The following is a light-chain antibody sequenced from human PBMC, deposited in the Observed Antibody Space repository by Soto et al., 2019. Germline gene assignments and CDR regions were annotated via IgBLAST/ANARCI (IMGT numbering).Light chain of an antibody. Sequence: DIQMTQSPSTLAASLGDRVTISCRASQTISSWLAWYQQKPGKAPKLLIYDASNLKSGVPSRFRGSGSGTEFTLTISSLQTDDFETYYCQQYNNYPLTFGQGTKVDIK. CDR2: DAS. J-gene: IGKJ1*01. CDR1: QTISSW. CDR3: QQYNNYPLT. V-gene: IGKV1-5*01.